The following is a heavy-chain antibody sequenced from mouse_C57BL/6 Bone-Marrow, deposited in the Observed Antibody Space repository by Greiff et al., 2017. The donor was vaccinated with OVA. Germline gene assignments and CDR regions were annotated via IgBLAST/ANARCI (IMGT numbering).Heavy chain of an antibody. CDR1: GYTFTSYG. V-gene: IGHV1-81*01. Sequence: QVQLKQSGAELARPGASVKLSCKASGYTFTSYGISWVKQRTGQGLEWIGEIYPRSGNTYYNEKFKGKATLTADKSSSTAYMELRSLTSEDSAVYFCARRGYDYAYYFDYWGQGTTLTVSS. D-gene: IGHD2-4*01. J-gene: IGHJ2*01. CDR2: IYPRSGNT. CDR3: ARRGYDYAYYFDY.